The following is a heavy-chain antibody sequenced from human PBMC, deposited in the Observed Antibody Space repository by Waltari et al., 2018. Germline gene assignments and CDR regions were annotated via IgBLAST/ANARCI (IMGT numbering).Heavy chain of an antibody. CDR2: ISGSGGST. Sequence: EVQLLESGGGLVQPGGSPRLSCAASGFTFSSYAMSWVRQAPGKGLEWVSAISGSGGSTYYADSVKGRFTISRDNSKNTLYLQMNSLRAEDTAVYYCAKNYDILTGYPDYWGQGTLVTVSS. D-gene: IGHD3-9*01. CDR1: GFTFSSYA. V-gene: IGHV3-23*01. J-gene: IGHJ4*02. CDR3: AKNYDILTGYPDY.